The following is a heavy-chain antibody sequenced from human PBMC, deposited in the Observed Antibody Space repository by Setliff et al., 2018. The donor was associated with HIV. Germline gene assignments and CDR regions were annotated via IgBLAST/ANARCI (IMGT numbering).Heavy chain of an antibody. J-gene: IGHJ1*01. CDR3: AREGPTVTTRYFHY. D-gene: IGHD4-17*01. V-gene: IGHV3-20*04. CDR2: INWNGYST. CDR1: GFTFDDFG. Sequence: GESLKISCAAYGFTFDDFGMSWVRQAPGKGLEWVSGINWNGYSTGYADSVKGRFTISRDNAKNSLYLQMNSLRAEDTVLYYCAREGPTVTTRYFHYWGQGTLVTVSS.